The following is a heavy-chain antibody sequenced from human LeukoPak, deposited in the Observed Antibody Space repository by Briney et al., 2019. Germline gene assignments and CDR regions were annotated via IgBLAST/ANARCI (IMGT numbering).Heavy chain of an antibody. CDR3: VKRRYDSSGYFDY. V-gene: IGHV3-23*01. J-gene: IGHJ4*02. Sequence: GGSLRLSCAASGFTFSSYWMSWVRQAPGKGLEWVSVISGSGGSTYYADSVKGRFTISRDNSQNTLYLQMNSLRAEDTAVYYCVKRRYDSSGYFDYWGQGTLVTVSS. D-gene: IGHD3-22*01. CDR2: ISGSGGST. CDR1: GFTFSSYW.